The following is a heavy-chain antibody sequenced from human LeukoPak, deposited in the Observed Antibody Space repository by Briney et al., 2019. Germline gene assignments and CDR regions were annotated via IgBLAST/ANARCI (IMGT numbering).Heavy chain of an antibody. J-gene: IGHJ4*02. CDR3: SNGIYSPSY. D-gene: IGHD6-13*01. CDR2: INQDESQQ. Sequence: GGSLRVSCAVSGFTFSSYWMAWIRQSPGNGLEWVTNINQDESQQYYLESVEGRFTVSRDNARNSVYLHMNNLRVEDTAVYYCSNGIYSPSYWGRGTLVTVSS. V-gene: IGHV3-7*01. CDR1: GFTFSSYW.